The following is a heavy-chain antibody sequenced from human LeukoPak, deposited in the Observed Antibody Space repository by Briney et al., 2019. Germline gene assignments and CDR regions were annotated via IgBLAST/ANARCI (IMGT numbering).Heavy chain of an antibody. CDR1: GFSFTSFA. CDR3: AKNLRTSVAAYEY. D-gene: IGHD6-19*01. V-gene: IGHV3-23*01. CDR2: ISPRGNSI. Sequence: GGSLRLSCAASGFSFTSFAMTWVRQAPGKGLEWISAISPRGNSIYYLDSVRGRFTVSRDNSENTLYLQLNRLTAEDTAVYYCAKNLRTSVAAYEYWGQGTLVTVSS. J-gene: IGHJ4*02.